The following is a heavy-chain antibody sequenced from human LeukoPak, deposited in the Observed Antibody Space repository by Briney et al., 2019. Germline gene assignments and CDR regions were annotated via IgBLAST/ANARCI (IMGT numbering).Heavy chain of an antibody. D-gene: IGHD6-13*01. CDR1: GFTFSSYG. CDR3: AKGNGYSSSWYDY. Sequence: GGSLRLSCAASGFTFSSYGMHWVRQAPGKGLEWVAFIRYDGSNKYYADSVKGRFTISRDNSKNTLYLQMNSLRAEDTAVYYCAKGNGYSSSWYDYWGQGTLVTVSS. CDR2: IRYDGSNK. V-gene: IGHV3-30*02. J-gene: IGHJ4*02.